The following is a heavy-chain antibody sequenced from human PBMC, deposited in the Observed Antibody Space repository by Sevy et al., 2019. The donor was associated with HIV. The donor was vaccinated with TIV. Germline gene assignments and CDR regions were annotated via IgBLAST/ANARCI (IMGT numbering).Heavy chain of an antibody. CDR1: GYTFTGYY. J-gene: IGHJ4*02. CDR3: ARSPGSSGSPIDY. Sequence: ASVKFSCKASGYTFTGYYMHWVRQAPGQGLEWMGWINPNSGGTNYAQKFQGRVTMTRDTSISTAYMELSRLRSDDTAVYYCARSPGSSGSPIDYWGQGTLVTVSS. V-gene: IGHV1-2*02. D-gene: IGHD6-19*01. CDR2: INPNSGGT.